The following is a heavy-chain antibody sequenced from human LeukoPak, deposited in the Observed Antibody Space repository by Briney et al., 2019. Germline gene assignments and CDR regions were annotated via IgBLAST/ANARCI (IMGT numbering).Heavy chain of an antibody. J-gene: IGHJ4*02. V-gene: IGHV3-66*02. CDR1: GFTVSSNY. Sequence: GESLKISCAASGFTVSSNYMSWVRQAPGKGLGWVSIIYSGGSTYYADSVKGRFTISRDNSKNTLYLQMNSLRAEDTAVYFCVRVGYSYGYGDWNHFDYWGQGTLVTVSS. D-gene: IGHD5-18*01. CDR2: IYSGGST. CDR3: VRVGYSYGYGDWNHFDY.